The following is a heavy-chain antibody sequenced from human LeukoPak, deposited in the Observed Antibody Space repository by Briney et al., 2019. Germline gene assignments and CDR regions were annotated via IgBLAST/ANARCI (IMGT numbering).Heavy chain of an antibody. CDR2: VNSDGSDT. CDR1: GFTFSQYW. D-gene: IGHD1-26*01. J-gene: IGHJ4*02. CDR3: TSVQASWEILGGYSFDY. Sequence: PGGSLRLSCVASGFTFSQYWMYWVRQVPGKGLEWVPRVNSDGSDTVYADSVKGRFTISRDNAKNTLFLQMNSLTAEDTAIYYCTSVQASWEILGGYSFDYWGQGILVTVSS. V-gene: IGHV3-74*01.